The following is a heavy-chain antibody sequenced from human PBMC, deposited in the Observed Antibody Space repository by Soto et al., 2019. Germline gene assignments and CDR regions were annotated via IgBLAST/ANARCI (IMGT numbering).Heavy chain of an antibody. J-gene: IGHJ6*02. V-gene: IGHV1-2*04. D-gene: IGHD2-2*01. CDR1: GYTFTGYY. CDR3: ARDLGYCSSTSCPRYYYYGMDA. Sequence: ASVKVSCKASGYTFTGYYMHWVRQAPGQGLEWMGWINPNSGGTNYAQKFQGWVTMTRDTSISTAYMELSRLRSDDTAVYYCARDLGYCSSTSCPRYYYYGMDAWGQGTTVTVSS. CDR2: INPNSGGT.